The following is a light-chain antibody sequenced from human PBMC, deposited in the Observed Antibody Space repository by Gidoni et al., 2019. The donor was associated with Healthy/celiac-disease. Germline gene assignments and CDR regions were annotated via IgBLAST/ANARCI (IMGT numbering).Light chain of an antibody. CDR2: DVS. J-gene: IGLJ2*01. CDR1: SSDVGGYNH. V-gene: IGLV2-14*03. Sequence: QSALTQPASVSGSPGQPITISCTGTSSDVGGYNHVSWYQQHPGNAPKLMIYDVSNRPSGVSNRVSGSKSGNTASLTISGLQAEDEADYYCSSYTSSSTVVFGGGTKLTV. CDR3: SSYTSSSTVV.